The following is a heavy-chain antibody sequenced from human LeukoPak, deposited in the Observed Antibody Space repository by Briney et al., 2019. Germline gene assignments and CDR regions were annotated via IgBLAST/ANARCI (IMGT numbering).Heavy chain of an antibody. V-gene: IGHV3-30-3*01. CDR2: ISYDGSNK. J-gene: IGHJ4*02. D-gene: IGHD6-19*01. Sequence: GKSLRLSCAASGFTFSSYAMHWVRQAPGKGLEWVAVISYDGSNKYYADSVKGRFTISRDNSKNTLYLQMNSLRAEDTAVYYCARKSSGWYGEIDYRGQGTLVTVSS. CDR1: GFTFSSYA. CDR3: ARKSSGWYGEIDY.